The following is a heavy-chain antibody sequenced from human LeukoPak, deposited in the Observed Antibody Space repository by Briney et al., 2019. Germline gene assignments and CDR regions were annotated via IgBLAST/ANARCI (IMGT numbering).Heavy chain of an antibody. CDR1: GFTFSSYW. D-gene: IGHD3-22*01. V-gene: IGHV3-74*01. CDR2: ISGDGRNI. Sequence: PGGSLRLSCVASGFTFSSYWMHWVRQDPRKGLVWVSRISGDGRNINYADSVRGRFTISRDNAKNTLYLQMNTLRVEDTAVYYCAKGRDSSGYYPDYWGQGTLVTVSS. CDR3: AKGRDSSGYYPDY. J-gene: IGHJ4*02.